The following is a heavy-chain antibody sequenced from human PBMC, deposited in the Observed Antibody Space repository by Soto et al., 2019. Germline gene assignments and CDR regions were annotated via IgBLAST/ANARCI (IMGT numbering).Heavy chain of an antibody. D-gene: IGHD1-26*01. CDR1: GFTFSSYA. Sequence: GGSLRLSCAASGFTFSSYAMHWVRQAPGKGLEWVAVISYDGSNKYYADSVKGLFTISRDNSKNTLYLQMNSLRAEDTAVYYCARESMGANRSFDYWGQGTLVTVSS. J-gene: IGHJ4*02. V-gene: IGHV3-30*04. CDR3: ARESMGANRSFDY. CDR2: ISYDGSNK.